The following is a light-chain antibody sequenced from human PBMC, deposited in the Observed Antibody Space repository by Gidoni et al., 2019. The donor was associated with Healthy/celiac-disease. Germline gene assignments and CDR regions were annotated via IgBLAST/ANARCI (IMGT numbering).Light chain of an antibody. CDR3: QQYDNLPGT. J-gene: IGKJ1*01. CDR2: DAS. V-gene: IGKV1-33*01. CDR1: QDISNY. Sequence: DFQMTQSPSSLSASVGDRVTITCQASQDISNYLNWYQQKPGKPPKLLIYDASNLETRVPSRFSGSGSGTDFTFTISSLQPEDIATYYCQQYDNLPGTFGQGTKVEIK.